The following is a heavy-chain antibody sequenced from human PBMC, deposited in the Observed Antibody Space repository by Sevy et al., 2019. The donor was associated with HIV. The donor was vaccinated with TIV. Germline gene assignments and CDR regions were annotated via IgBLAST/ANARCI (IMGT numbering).Heavy chain of an antibody. J-gene: IGHJ4*02. CDR3: ARDKPQGVVIIPGSMWGGVDY. D-gene: IGHD2-2*01. V-gene: IGHV1-18*01. CDR2: ISAYSGDT. Sequence: ASVKVSCKTFGYTFKTYGISWVRQAPGQGLEWMGWISAYSGDTNFAQKFQGRVTMTTDTSTSTAYMELSSLRSDDTXXXXCARDKPQGVVIIPGSMWGGVDYWGQGTVVTVSS. CDR1: GYTFKTYG.